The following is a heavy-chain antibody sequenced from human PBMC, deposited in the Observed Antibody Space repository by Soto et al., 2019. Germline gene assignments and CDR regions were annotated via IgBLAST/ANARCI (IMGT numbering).Heavy chain of an antibody. D-gene: IGHD3-3*01. V-gene: IGHV3-23*01. Sequence: GGSLRLSCAASGFNFYNYAMTWVRQAPGKGLEWVSGISGDGTRTYYGDSVKGRFTISRDNSKNTVFLQMNSLRAEDTALYYCVKDLRPNREWFGPWGQGTRVTVSS. CDR2: ISGDGTRT. J-gene: IGHJ5*02. CDR3: VKDLRPNREWFGP. CDR1: GFNFYNYA.